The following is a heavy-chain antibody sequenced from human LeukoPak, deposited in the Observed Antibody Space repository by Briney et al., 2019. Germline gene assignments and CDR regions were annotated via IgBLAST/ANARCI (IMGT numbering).Heavy chain of an antibody. Sequence: SETLSLTCSVSGGSISSYYWSWIRQPPGKGLEWIGYIHYSGSTNYKSSLKSRVRTSVDTSKNQFSLKLSSVTAADTAVYYCARLSGYDWESFYDYWGQGTLVTVSS. CDR2: IHYSGST. CDR3: ARLSGYDWESFYDY. D-gene: IGHD5-12*01. CDR1: GGSISSYY. J-gene: IGHJ4*02. V-gene: IGHV4-59*01.